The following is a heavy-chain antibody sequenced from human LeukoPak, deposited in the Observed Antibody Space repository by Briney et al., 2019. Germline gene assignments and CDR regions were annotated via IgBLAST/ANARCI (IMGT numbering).Heavy chain of an antibody. CDR3: ARDAHDFWSGYTSSAFDI. Sequence: PGGSLRLSCAASGFTFSSYAMHWVRQAPGKGLEWVAVISYDGSNKYYADSVKGRFTISRDNSKNTLYLQMNSLRAEDTAVYYCARDAHDFWSGYTSSAFDIWGKGTMVTVSS. V-gene: IGHV3-30-3*01. CDR2: ISYDGSNK. D-gene: IGHD3-3*01. CDR1: GFTFSSYA. J-gene: IGHJ3*02.